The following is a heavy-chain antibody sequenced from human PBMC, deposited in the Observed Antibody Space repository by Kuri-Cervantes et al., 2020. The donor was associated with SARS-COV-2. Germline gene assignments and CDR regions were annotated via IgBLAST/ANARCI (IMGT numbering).Heavy chain of an antibody. D-gene: IGHD1-26*01. Sequence: GESLKISCAASGFTFSSYSMNWVRQAPGKGLEWVSSISSSSSYIYYADSVEGRFTISRDNAKNSLYLQMNSLRAEDTAVYYCARVHKAGATYYYYYMDVWGKGTTVTVSS. V-gene: IGHV3-21*01. J-gene: IGHJ6*03. CDR1: GFTFSSYS. CDR2: ISSSSSYI. CDR3: ARVHKAGATYYYYYMDV.